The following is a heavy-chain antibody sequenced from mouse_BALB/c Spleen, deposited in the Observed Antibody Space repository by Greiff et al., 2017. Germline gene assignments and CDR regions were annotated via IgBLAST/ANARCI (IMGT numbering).Heavy chain of an antibody. Sequence: EVKLVESGGGLVQPGGSRKLSCAASGFTFSSFGMHWVRQAPEKGLEWVAYISSGSSTIYYADTVKGRFTISRDNPKNTLFLQMTSLRSEDTAMYYCARGDYYGSSYVCAMDYWGQGTSVTVSS. CDR3: ARGDYYGSSYVCAMDY. V-gene: IGHV5-17*02. CDR2: ISSGSSTI. CDR1: GFTFSSFG. D-gene: IGHD1-1*01. J-gene: IGHJ4*01.